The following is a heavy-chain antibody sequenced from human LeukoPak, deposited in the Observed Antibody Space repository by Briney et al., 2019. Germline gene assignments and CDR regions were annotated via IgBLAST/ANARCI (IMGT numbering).Heavy chain of an antibody. CDR2: ISWNSGSI. CDR1: GFTFDDYA. V-gene: IGHV3-9*01. D-gene: IGHD3-3*01. CDR3: AKGAIFGVVIDY. J-gene: IGHJ4*02. Sequence: PGRSLRLSCAASGFTFDDYAMHWVRQAPGKGLEWVSGISWNSGSIGYADSVKGRFTISRDNAKNSLYLQMNSLRAEDTALYYCAKGAIFGVVIDYWGQGTLVTVSS.